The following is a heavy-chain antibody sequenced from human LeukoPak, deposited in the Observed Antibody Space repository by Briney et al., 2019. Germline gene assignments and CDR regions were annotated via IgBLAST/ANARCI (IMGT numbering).Heavy chain of an antibody. V-gene: IGHV4-59*12. Sequence: SETLSLTCTVSGGSISSYYWSWIRQPPGKGLEWIGYIYYSGSTDSNPSLKSRVTISVDTSKNQVSLKLSSVTAADTAVYYCTRDPEMATILFEYWGQGTLVTVSS. CDR2: IYYSGST. J-gene: IGHJ4*02. D-gene: IGHD5-24*01. CDR3: TRDPEMATILFEY. CDR1: GGSISSYY.